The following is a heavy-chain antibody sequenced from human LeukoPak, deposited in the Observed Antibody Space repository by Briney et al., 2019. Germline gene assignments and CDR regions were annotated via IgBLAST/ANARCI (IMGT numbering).Heavy chain of an antibody. CDR1: GFTVSTNY. D-gene: IGHD6-13*01. CDR2: IYSGGRT. J-gene: IGHJ4*02. Sequence: PGGSLRLSCAASGFTVSTNYMSWVRQAPGKGLEWVSVIYSGGRTYYTDSVKGRFTISRDNSKNTLYLQMDSLRADDTAVYYCAGGRTYSSSTLEDYWGQGTLVTVS. CDR3: AGGRTYSSSTLEDY. V-gene: IGHV3-53*01.